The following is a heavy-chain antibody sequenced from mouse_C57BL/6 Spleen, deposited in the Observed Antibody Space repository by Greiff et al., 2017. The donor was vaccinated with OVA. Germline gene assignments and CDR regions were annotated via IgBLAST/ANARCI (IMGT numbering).Heavy chain of an antibody. CDR1: GFNIKNTS. J-gene: IGHJ2*01. D-gene: IGHD2-1*01. V-gene: IGHV14-3*01. Sequence: VQLKESVAELVRPGASVKLSCTASGFNIKNTSMHWVKQRPEQGLEWIGRIDPANGNPKYAPKFPGKATITADTSSNTAYLQLSSLTSDDTAIYYCASLVYGNYDFDYWGQGTTLTVSS. CDR2: IDPANGNP. CDR3: ASLVYGNYDFDY.